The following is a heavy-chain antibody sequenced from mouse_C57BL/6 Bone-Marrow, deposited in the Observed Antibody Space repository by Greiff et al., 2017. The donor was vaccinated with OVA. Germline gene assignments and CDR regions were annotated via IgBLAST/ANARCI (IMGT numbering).Heavy chain of an antibody. CDR2: ITHSGET. Sequence: KLVESGPGLVKPSQSLFLTCSITGFPITSGYYWIWIRQSPGKPLEWMGYITHSGETFYNPSLQSPISITRETSKNHFFLQLNSVTTEDTAMYYCAGSICYGKKGYYAMDYWGQGTSVTVSS. CDR1: GFPITSGYY. D-gene: IGHD2-1*01. V-gene: IGHV12-3*01. CDR3: AGSICYGKKGYYAMDY. J-gene: IGHJ4*01.